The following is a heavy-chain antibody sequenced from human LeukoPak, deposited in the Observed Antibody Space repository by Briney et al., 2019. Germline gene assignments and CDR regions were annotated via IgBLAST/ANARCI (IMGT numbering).Heavy chain of an antibody. CDR1: GFTFSSYA. Sequence: GGSLRLSCAASGFTFSSYAMSWVRRAPGKGLEWVSYISSSSDTIYYAGSVKGRFTISRDNAKNSLYLQMNSLRAEDTAMYYCARNTPTYSTPENWGQGTLVTVSS. CDR2: ISSSSDTI. D-gene: IGHD5-18*01. CDR3: ARNTPTYSTPEN. V-gene: IGHV3-48*01. J-gene: IGHJ4*02.